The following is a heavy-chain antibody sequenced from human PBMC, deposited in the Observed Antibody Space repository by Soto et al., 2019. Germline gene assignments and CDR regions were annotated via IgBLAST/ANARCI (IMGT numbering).Heavy chain of an antibody. V-gene: IGHV6-1*01. J-gene: IGHJ6*02. CDR2: TYYRSKWYN. D-gene: IGHD6-19*01. CDR3: SRDRAWLENYYYYYGMDV. Sequence: SQTLSLTCAISGDSVSSNSAAWNWIRQSPSRGLEWLGRTYYRSKWYNDYAVSVKSRITINPDTSKNQFSLQLNSETHEDTAVYFCSRDRAWLENYYYYYGMDVWGQGTTVTVSS. CDR1: GDSVSSNSAA.